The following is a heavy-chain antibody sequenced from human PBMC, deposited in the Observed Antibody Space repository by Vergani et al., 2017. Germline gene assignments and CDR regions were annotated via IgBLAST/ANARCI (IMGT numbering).Heavy chain of an antibody. J-gene: IGHJ4*02. CDR2: ISHRGTTI. D-gene: IGHD3-22*01. CDR3: AKDYGSSGFQY. Sequence: QVQLVESGGGLVKPGTSLRLSCVTSGFDFSDYYMAWIRQAPGKGPEWIAYISHRGTTISYAESVKGRFTISRDNSKKLLYLQMNSLRADETALYFCAKDYGSSGFQYWGQGTRVTVSS. CDR1: GFDFSDYY. V-gene: IGHV3-11*04.